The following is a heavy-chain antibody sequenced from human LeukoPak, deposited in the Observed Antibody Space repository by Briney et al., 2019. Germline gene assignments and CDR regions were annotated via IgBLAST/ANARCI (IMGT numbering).Heavy chain of an antibody. CDR3: ARNGDRVFDY. J-gene: IGHJ4*02. CDR1: GGSISSSNW. D-gene: IGHD3-10*01. Sequence: SGTLSLTCAVSGGSISSSNWWSWVRQPPGENLEWIGEINHSGSGTNYNPSLRNRVTISVDKSKTQFSLKLRSVTAADTAVYYCARNGDRVFDYWGQGTLVTVSS. CDR2: INHSGSGT. V-gene: IGHV4-4*02.